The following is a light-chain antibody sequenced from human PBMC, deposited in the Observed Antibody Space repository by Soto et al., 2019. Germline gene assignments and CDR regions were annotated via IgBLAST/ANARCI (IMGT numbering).Light chain of an antibody. CDR2: VAS. CDR3: QQDGSSPQT. Sequence: EIVLTQSPGTLSLSPGERATLSCRASQTLSSNYLAWYQQKPGQAPRLLIYVASSRATGIPDRFSGSGSGTDFTLTISRLEPEDFAVYYCQQDGSSPQTFGQGTKVEIK. J-gene: IGKJ1*01. CDR1: QTLSSNY. V-gene: IGKV3-20*01.